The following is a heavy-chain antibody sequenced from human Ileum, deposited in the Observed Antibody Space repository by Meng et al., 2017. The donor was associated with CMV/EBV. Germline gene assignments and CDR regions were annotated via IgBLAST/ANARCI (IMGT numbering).Heavy chain of an antibody. J-gene: IGHJ4*02. V-gene: IGHV4-34*01. CDR2: INQGGSS. Sequence: VQIQKGGAGLWMHSESLSLMCAVYAGSFIEYHWSVIRQLPGKGLGGIGEINQGGSSNYNPSLKSRVTISVDRSRNQASLKLTSVTAADTAVYYCARASPQRRFLSYWGQGTLVTVSS. CDR3: ARASPQRRFLSY. CDR1: AGSFIEYH. D-gene: IGHD3-3*01.